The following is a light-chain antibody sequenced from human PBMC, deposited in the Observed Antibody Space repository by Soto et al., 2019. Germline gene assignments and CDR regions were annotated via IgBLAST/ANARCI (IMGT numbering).Light chain of an antibody. J-gene: IGKJ3*01. V-gene: IGKV3-11*01. CDR3: HQRSTWPFT. CDR2: DAS. Sequence: EIVLTQSPATLSLSPGERATLSCRASQSISSYLAWYQQKPDQAPRLLIYDASNRATGIPARFSGSGSGTDFPLTISSLEPEDFAVYYCHQRSTWPFTFGPGTNVDIK. CDR1: QSISSY.